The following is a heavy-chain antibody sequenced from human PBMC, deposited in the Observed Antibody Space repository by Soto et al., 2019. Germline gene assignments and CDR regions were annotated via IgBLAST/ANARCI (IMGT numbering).Heavy chain of an antibody. CDR3: AGGSGWISDP. V-gene: IGHV3-7*05. CDR1: GFTFSPYW. Sequence: EVQLVESGGGLVQPGGSLRLSCAASGFTFSPYWMSWVRQGPGKGLEWVAIIKDDGGDELYLEAVRGRFTISRDNAKKSLYLAMDSLRVEDTAVYYCAGGSGWISDPWGQGTLVTVSS. CDR2: IKDDGGDE. J-gene: IGHJ5*02. D-gene: IGHD6-19*01.